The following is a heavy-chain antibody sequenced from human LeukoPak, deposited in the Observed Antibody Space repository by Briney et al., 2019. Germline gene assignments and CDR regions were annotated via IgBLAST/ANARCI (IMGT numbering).Heavy chain of an antibody. Sequence: PGGSLRLSCAASGFTFSSYAMSWVRQAPGKGLEWVSAISGSGGSTYYADSVKGRFTISRDNSKNTLYLQMNSLRAEDTAVYYCAKDLGYGDYGWWFDPWGQGTLVTVSS. CDR3: AKDLGYGDYGWWFDP. D-gene: IGHD4-17*01. V-gene: IGHV3-23*01. J-gene: IGHJ5*02. CDR2: ISGSGGST. CDR1: GFTFSSYA.